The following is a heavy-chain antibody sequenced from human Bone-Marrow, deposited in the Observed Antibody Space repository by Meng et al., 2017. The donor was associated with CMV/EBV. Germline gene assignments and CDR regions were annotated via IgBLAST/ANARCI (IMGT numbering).Heavy chain of an antibody. D-gene: IGHD2-2*01. J-gene: IGHJ5*02. V-gene: IGHV4-39*07. Sequence: EIESLTCTSSAGSISSSIYYWGWSRQPPGKGLEWIGSIYDSGTTYYNPSLKSRVTSRVTISLDTSNHQFSLRLTSVTAADTAVYDFARVIVRIPAAIPSDNWFDPWGQGTLVTVSS. CDR1: AGSISSSIYY. CDR2: IYDSGTT. CDR3: ARVIVRIPAAIPSDNWFDP.